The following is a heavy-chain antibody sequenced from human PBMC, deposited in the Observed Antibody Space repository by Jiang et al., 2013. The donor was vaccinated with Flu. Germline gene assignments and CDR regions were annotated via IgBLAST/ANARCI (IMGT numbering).Heavy chain of an antibody. CDR2: IYHSGST. Sequence: VKPSQTLSLTCTVSGGSISSGGYYWSWIRQHPGKGLGWIGSIYHSGSTNYNPSLKSRLTISVDTSKNQFSLKLSSVTAADTAVYYCARRGSGYDAYFDYWGQGTLVTVSS. V-gene: IGHV4-31*03. CDR3: ARRGSGYDAYFDY. J-gene: IGHJ4*02. D-gene: IGHD5-12*01. CDR1: GGSISSGGYY.